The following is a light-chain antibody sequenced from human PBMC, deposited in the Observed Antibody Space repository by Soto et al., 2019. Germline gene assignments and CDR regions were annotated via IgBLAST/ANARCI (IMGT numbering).Light chain of an antibody. J-gene: IGLJ1*01. CDR3: CSYAGSNYV. Sequence: SVLTQPASVSGSPGHSITISCTGTRSAVGNYNLVSWYQHHPGKAPKLMIYEVSKRPSGVSNRFSGSKSGDTASLTISGLQAEDEADYYCCSYAGSNYVFGTGTKVTVL. CDR1: RSAVGNYNL. V-gene: IGLV2-23*02. CDR2: EVS.